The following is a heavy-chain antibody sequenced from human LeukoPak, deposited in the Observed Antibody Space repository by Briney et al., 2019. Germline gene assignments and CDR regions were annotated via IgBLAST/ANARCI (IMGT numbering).Heavy chain of an antibody. V-gene: IGHV1-18*01. CDR3: ARDSTSLTGYYKYYYYGMDV. CDR1: GYTFTSYG. D-gene: IGHD3-9*01. J-gene: IGHJ6*02. Sequence: ASVKVSCKASGYTFTSYGISWVRQAPGQGLEWMGWISAYNGNTNYAQKLQGRVTMTTDTSTSTAYMELRSLRSDDAAVYYCARDSTSLTGYYKYYYYGMDVWGQGTTVTVS. CDR2: ISAYNGNT.